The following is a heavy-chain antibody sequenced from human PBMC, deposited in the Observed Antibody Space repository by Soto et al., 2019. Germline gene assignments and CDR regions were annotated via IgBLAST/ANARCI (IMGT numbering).Heavy chain of an antibody. CDR2: IIPIFGTA. Sequence: QVQLVQSGAEVKKPGSSVKVCCKASGGTFSSYAISWVRQAPGQGLEWMGGIIPIFGTANYAQKFQGRVTITADKSTSTAYMELSSLRSEDTAVYYCARDGDAMVRGPHSFDYWGQGTLVTVSS. CDR1: GGTFSSYA. CDR3: ARDGDAMVRGPHSFDY. D-gene: IGHD3-10*01. J-gene: IGHJ4*02. V-gene: IGHV1-69*06.